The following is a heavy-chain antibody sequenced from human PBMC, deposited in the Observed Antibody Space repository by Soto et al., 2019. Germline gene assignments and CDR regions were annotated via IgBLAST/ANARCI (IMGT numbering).Heavy chain of an antibody. D-gene: IGHD5-12*01. CDR2: IYYSGST. Sequence: SETLSLTCTVSGGSIGSYYWSWIRQPPGKGLEWIGYIYYSGSTNYNPSLKSRVTISVDTSKNQFSLKLSSVTAADTAVYYCARSNSGYDSDYWGQGTLVTVS. J-gene: IGHJ4*02. V-gene: IGHV4-59*01. CDR1: GGSIGSYY. CDR3: ARSNSGYDSDY.